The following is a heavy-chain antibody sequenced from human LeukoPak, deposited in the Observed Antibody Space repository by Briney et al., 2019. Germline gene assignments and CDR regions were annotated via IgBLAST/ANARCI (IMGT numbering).Heavy chain of an antibody. CDR3: ARVPGIAAAGIGYYYYGMDV. D-gene: IGHD6-13*01. CDR2: IGTAGDT. J-gene: IGHJ6*02. CDR1: GFTFSSYD. V-gene: IGHV3-13*01. Sequence: GGSLRLSCAASGFTFSSYDMHWVRQATGKGLEWVSAIGTAGDTYYPGSAKGRFTISRENAKNSLYLQMNSLRAGDTAVYYCARVPGIAAAGIGYYYYGMDVWGQGTTVTVSS.